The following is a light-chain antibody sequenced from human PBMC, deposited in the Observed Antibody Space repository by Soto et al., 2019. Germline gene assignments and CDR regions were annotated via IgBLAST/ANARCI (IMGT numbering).Light chain of an antibody. V-gene: IGKV3-15*01. CDR3: QQYNSFWT. CDR1: QSVSSN. J-gene: IGKJ1*01. CDR2: GAS. Sequence: EIVMTQSPATLSVSPGERATLSCRASQSVSSNLAWYQQKPGQAPRLLIYGASTRATGIPARFSGSGSGTEFTLTISSLQSEDFAVYSCQQYNSFWTFGQGTKVEIK.